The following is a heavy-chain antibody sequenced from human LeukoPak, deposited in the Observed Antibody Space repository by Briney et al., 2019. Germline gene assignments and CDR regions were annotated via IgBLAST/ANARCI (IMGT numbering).Heavy chain of an antibody. CDR3: ARVNYYDSSGYYGNLDY. J-gene: IGHJ4*02. D-gene: IGHD3-22*01. CDR2: IYYSGST. CDR1: GGSISSSSYY. Sequence: PSETLSLTCTVSGGSISSSSYYWGWIRQPPGKGLEWIGSIYYSGSTYYNPSLKSRVTISVDTSKNQFSLKLSSVTAADTAVYYCARVNYYDSSGYYGNLDYWGQGTLVTVSS. V-gene: IGHV4-39*01.